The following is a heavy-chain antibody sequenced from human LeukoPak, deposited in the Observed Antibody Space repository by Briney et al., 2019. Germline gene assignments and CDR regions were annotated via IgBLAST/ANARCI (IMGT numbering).Heavy chain of an antibody. CDR1: GFILSSYG. Sequence: GGSLRLSCAASGFILSSYGMYWVREAPRRGLEWAAYIQHDGDKKYYTDSVKGRFSVSRDNSKNTLYLQMNSLRPEDTAVYYCAKPQAGNAPQAFDYWGQGTLVTFSS. CDR2: IQHDGDKK. CDR3: AKPQAGNAPQAFDY. D-gene: IGHD1-14*01. J-gene: IGHJ4*02. V-gene: IGHV3-30*02.